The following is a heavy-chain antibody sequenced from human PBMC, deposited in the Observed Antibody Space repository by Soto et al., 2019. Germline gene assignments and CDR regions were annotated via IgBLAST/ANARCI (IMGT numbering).Heavy chain of an antibody. CDR3: ARERGYCSSTSCQNWFDP. Sequence: GSNNKNKRSWIRQPAGKGLEWIGRIYTSGSTNYNPSLKSRVTMSVDTSKNQFSLKLSSVTAADTAVYYCARERGYCSSTSCQNWFDPWGQGTLVTVSS. CDR2: IYTSGST. D-gene: IGHD2-2*01. J-gene: IGHJ5*02. CDR1: GSNNKNK. V-gene: IGHV4-4*07.